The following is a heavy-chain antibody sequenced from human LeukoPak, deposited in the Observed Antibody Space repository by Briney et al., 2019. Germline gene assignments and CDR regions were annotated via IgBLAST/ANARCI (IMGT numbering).Heavy chain of an antibody. CDR1: GFSLSDHW. J-gene: IGHJ4*02. CDR3: ARDSSSVPEY. CDR2: IKYDGSYT. Sequence: PGGSLRLSCAASGFSLSDHWMYWLRQGPGKGLVWLSRIKYDGSYTSYADSVKGRFTVSRDNAKNTLYLQMNSLRAEDTAVYYCARDSSSVPEYWGQGTPVTVSS. V-gene: IGHV3-74*01. D-gene: IGHD2-2*01.